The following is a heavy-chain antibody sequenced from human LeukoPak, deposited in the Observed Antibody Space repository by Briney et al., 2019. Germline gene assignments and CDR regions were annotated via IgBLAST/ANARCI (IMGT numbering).Heavy chain of an antibody. Sequence: PSETLSLTSAVYGGSFSGYYWSWIRQPPGKGLEWIGEINHSGSTNYNPSLKSRVTISVDTSKNQFSLKLSSVTAADTAVYYCARDGDFNPTVPFDIWGQGTMVTVSS. CDR3: ARDGDFNPTVPFDI. J-gene: IGHJ3*02. V-gene: IGHV4-34*01. CDR2: INHSGST. D-gene: IGHD4-17*01. CDR1: GGSFSGYY.